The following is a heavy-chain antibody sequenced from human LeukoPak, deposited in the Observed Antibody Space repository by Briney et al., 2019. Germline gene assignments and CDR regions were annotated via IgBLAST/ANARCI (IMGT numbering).Heavy chain of an antibody. CDR1: GGSISSSSYY. Sequence: SETLSLTCTVSGGSISSSSYYWGWIRQPPGKGLEWVGSIYYSGSTYYNPSLKNRVTISVDKSKNQFSLKLSSVTAADTAVYYCARHSGGYSSRCGRGQGTLVTVSS. D-gene: IGHD6-13*01. CDR3: ARHSGGYSSRCG. CDR2: IYYSGST. V-gene: IGHV4-39*01. J-gene: IGHJ4*02.